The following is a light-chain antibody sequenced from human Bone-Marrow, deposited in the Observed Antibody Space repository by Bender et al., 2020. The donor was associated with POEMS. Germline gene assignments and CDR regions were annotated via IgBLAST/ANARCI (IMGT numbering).Light chain of an antibody. J-gene: IGLJ3*02. CDR1: TGAVTSGYY. CDR3: LLYYGGARV. CDR2: NTN. Sequence: QTVVTQEPSLTVSPGGTVTLTCASNTGAVTSGYYPNWFQQRPGQAPRSLIYNTNNRHSWTPDRFSGSLLGGKAALTLSAVQPEDEAEYFCLLYYGGARVFGGGTKLTVL. V-gene: IGLV7-43*01.